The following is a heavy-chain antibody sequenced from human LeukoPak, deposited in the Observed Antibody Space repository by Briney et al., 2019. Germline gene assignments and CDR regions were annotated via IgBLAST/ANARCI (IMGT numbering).Heavy chain of an antibody. Sequence: GGSLRLSCAASGFTFSSYSMNWVRQAPGKGLEWVSSISSSSYIYYADSVKGRFTISGDNAKNSLYLQMNSLRAEDTAVYYCARDRGVAARLFDYWGQGTLVTVSS. CDR2: ISSSSYI. CDR3: ARDRGVAARLFDY. CDR1: GFTFSSYS. J-gene: IGHJ4*02. D-gene: IGHD6-6*01. V-gene: IGHV3-21*01.